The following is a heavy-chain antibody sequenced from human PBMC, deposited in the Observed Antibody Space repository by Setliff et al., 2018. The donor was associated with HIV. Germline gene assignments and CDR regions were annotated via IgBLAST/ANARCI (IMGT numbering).Heavy chain of an antibody. Sequence: GGSLRLSCAVSGFTFSTYGMHWVRQAPGKGLEWVSAIRGSGGSTYYADSVKGRFTISRDNSKNTLYLQMNSLRAEDTAVYYCAKPRAYGDSSGYYSYFDYWGQGTLVTVSS. V-gene: IGHV3-23*01. CDR2: IRGSGGST. CDR1: GFTFSTYG. D-gene: IGHD3-22*01. CDR3: AKPRAYGDSSGYYSYFDY. J-gene: IGHJ4*02.